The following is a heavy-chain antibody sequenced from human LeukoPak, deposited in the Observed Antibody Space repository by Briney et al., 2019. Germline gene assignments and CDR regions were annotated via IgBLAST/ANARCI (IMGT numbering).Heavy chain of an antibody. CDR2: IHYSGSS. Sequence: ETLSLTCTVSGASVRNEYWSWIRQPPGKGLEWIGYIHYSGSSNYHPSLGSRVTISLDTSKNQFSLKLKSVTAADTGMYHCARYDRGLFFFDDWGQGTLVTVSS. D-gene: IGHD1-14*01. CDR3: ARYDRGLFFFDD. CDR1: GASVRNEY. V-gene: IGHV4-59*08. J-gene: IGHJ4*02.